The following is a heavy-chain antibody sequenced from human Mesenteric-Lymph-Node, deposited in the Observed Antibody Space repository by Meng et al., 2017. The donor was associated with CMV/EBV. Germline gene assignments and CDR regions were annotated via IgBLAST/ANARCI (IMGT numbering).Heavy chain of an antibody. J-gene: IGHJ5*02. V-gene: IGHV1-2*02. D-gene: IGHD5-18*01. CDR2: INPKSGDT. CDR3: ARNSYGYNWFDP. Sequence: ASVKVSCKSSGYTFTGYYMHWVRQAPGQGPEWMGWINPKSGDTNYAQKFQGRVTMTGDTSTSTVYMELSSLRSEDTAVYYCARNSYGYNWFDPWGQGTLVTVSS. CDR1: GYTFTGYY.